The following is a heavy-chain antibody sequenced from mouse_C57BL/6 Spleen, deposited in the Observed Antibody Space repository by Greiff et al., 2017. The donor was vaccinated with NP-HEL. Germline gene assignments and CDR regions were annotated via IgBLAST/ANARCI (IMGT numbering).Heavy chain of an antibody. J-gene: IGHJ4*01. Sequence: QVQLQQSGPELVKPGASVKISCKASGYAFSSSWMNWVKQRPGKGLEWIGRIYPGDGDTNYNGKFKGKATLTADKSSSTAYMQLSSLTSEDSAVYFCARSDPYYYAMDYWGQGTSVTVSS. CDR2: IYPGDGDT. CDR3: ARSDPYYYAMDY. CDR1: GYAFSSSW. V-gene: IGHV1-82*01.